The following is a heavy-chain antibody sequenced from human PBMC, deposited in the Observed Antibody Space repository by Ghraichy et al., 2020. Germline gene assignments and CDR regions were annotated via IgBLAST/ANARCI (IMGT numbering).Heavy chain of an antibody. V-gene: IGHV3-23*01. CDR3: AHVPVALAFYRAFKDD. CDR2: ISETGANT. Sequence: GGSLRLSCAASSFTFANFAMSWVRQAPGKGLEWVSGISETGANTHYADSVKGRVTISRDNSKNMLFLQMNSLRAADTAVYYCAHVPVALAFYRAFKDDWGQGTLVAVSS. D-gene: IGHD3-16*02. J-gene: IGHJ4*03. CDR1: SFTFANFA.